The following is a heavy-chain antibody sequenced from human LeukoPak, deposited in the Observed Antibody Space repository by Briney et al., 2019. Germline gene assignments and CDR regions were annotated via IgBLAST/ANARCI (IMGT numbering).Heavy chain of an antibody. CDR1: GYTFTSYY. J-gene: IGHJ3*02. CDR2: INPSGGST. V-gene: IGHV1-46*01. D-gene: IGHD1-26*01. Sequence: GASVKVSCKASGYTFTSYYMHWVRQAPGQGLERMGIINPSGGSTSYAQKFQGRVTMTRDMSTSTVYMELSSLRSEDTAVYYCARVVGASAFDIWGQGTMVTVSS. CDR3: ARVVGASAFDI.